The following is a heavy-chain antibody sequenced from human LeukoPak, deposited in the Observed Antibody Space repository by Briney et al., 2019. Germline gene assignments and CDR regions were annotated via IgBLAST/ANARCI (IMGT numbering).Heavy chain of an antibody. CDR3: ARDWSVVPGGARDYHYYYMDV. J-gene: IGHJ6*03. D-gene: IGHD2-21*01. Sequence: ASLKVSCKTSGYTFTAYYIHWVRQAPGQGLEWLGWINPNNAATKLTQKFQGRVTMTRDTSIRTAYMELTRLRSDDTAVYYCARDWSVVPGGARDYHYYYMDVWGTGTTLTVSS. CDR2: INPNNAAT. CDR1: GYTFTAYY. V-gene: IGHV1-2*02.